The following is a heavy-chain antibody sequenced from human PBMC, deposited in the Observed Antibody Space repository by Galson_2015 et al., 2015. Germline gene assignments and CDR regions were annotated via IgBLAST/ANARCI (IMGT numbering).Heavy chain of an antibody. D-gene: IGHD5-18*01. J-gene: IGHJ6*02. CDR3: ARDRAIQLWSTPYYYYGMDV. Sequence: SLRLSCAASGFTFSSYSMSWVRQAPGKGLEWVSYISSSSSTIYYADSVKGRFTISRDNAKNSLYLQMNSLRDEDTAVYYCARDRAIQLWSTPYYYYGMDVWGQGTPVTVSS. CDR2: ISSSSSTI. V-gene: IGHV3-48*02. CDR1: GFTFSSYS.